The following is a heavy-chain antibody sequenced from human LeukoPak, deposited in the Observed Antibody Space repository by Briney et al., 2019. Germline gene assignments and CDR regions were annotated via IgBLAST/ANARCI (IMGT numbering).Heavy chain of an antibody. Sequence: GGSLRLSCAASGFTFTDYWMTWVRQVPGKGLEWVANIHKAGTESYYVDSVKGRFAISRDNAKNSLYLQLSSLRVDDTAVYYCARVGTWELQRVFDYWGQGALVTVSS. J-gene: IGHJ4*02. CDR3: ARVGTWELQRVFDY. CDR2: IHKAGTES. CDR1: GFTFTDYW. D-gene: IGHD1-26*01. V-gene: IGHV3-7*01.